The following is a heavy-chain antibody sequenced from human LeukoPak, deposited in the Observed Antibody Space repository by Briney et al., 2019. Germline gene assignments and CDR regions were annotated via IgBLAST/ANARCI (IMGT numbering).Heavy chain of an antibody. V-gene: IGHV3-21*01. D-gene: IGHD2-2*01. CDR2: ISSSSSYI. CDR1: GFIFSRDS. J-gene: IGHJ3*02. Sequence: GGSLRLSCAASGFIFSRDSMNWVRQAPGKGLEWVSSISSSSSYIYYADSVKGRFTISRDNAKNSLYLQMNSLRAEDTAVYYCARDRAPLIVVVPAARGAFDIWGQGTMVTVSS. CDR3: ARDRAPLIVVVPAARGAFDI.